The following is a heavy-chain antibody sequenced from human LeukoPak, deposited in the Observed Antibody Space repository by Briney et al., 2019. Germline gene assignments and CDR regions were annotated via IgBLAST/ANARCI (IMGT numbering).Heavy chain of an antibody. CDR3: AKVLGYCSSTSCPEGY. D-gene: IGHD2-2*01. V-gene: IGHV3-23*01. J-gene: IGHJ4*02. CDR1: GFTFSSYA. Sequence: GGSLRLSCAASGFTFSSYAMSWVRQAPGKGLEWVSAISGSGGSTYYADSVKGRFTISRDNSKNTLYLQMNSLRAEDTAVYYCAKVLGYCSSTSCPEGYWGQGILVTVSS. CDR2: ISGSGGST.